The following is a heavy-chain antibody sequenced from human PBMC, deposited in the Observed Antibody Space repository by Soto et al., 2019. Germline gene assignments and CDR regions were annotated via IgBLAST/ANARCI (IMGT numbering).Heavy chain of an antibody. CDR3: ARPSYGRIYLYFDL. CDR1: GGSFSGYY. Sequence: PSETLSLTCAVYGGSFSGYYWSWIRQPPGKGLEWIGEINHSGSTNYNPSLKSRVTISVDTSKNQFSLKLSSVTAADTAVYYCARPSYGRIYLYFDLWGRGTLVTVSS. V-gene: IGHV4-34*01. CDR2: INHSGST. D-gene: IGHD5-18*01. J-gene: IGHJ2*01.